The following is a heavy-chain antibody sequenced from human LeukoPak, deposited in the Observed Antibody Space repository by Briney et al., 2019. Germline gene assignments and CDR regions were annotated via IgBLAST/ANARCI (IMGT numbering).Heavy chain of an antibody. CDR1: GFTFSSYS. CDR2: ISSSSSYI. Sequence: GGSLRLSCAASGFTFSSYSMNWVRQAPGEGLEWVSSISSSSSYIYYADSVKGRFTISRDNAKNSLYLQMNSLRAEDTAVYYCARAPAAGPNFDYWGQETLVTVS. CDR3: ARAPAAGPNFDY. D-gene: IGHD6-25*01. J-gene: IGHJ4*02. V-gene: IGHV3-21*01.